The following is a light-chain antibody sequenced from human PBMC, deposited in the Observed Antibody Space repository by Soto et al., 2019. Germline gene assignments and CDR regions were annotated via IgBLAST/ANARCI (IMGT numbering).Light chain of an antibody. CDR1: QDISSY. CDR2: AAS. J-gene: IGKJ1*01. Sequence: IQLTQSPSSLSASVGDRVTITCRASQDISSYLAWYQQKLGKAPKLLIYAASTLQSGVPSRFSGSGSGTDFTLTISSLQPDDFATYYCQQLTTYPRTFGQGTKVDIK. V-gene: IGKV1-9*01. CDR3: QQLTTYPRT.